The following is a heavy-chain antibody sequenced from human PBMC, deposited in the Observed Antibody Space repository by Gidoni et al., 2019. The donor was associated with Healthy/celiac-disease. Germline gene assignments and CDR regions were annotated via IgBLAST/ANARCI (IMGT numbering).Heavy chain of an antibody. V-gene: IGHV3-48*02. CDR1: GFTFSRYS. Sequence: EVQLVESGGGLVQPGGSLRLSCAASGFTFSRYSMNWVRQAPGKGLEWVSYISSSSSTIYYADSVKGRFTISRDNAKNSLYLQMNSLRDEDTAVYYCASSPYYYDSSGYYYFDYWGQGTLVTVSS. CDR2: ISSSSSTI. D-gene: IGHD3-22*01. CDR3: ASSPYYYDSSGYYYFDY. J-gene: IGHJ4*02.